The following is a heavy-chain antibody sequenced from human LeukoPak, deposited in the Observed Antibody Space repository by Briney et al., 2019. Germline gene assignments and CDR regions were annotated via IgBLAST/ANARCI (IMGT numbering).Heavy chain of an antibody. D-gene: IGHD1-26*01. Sequence: GGSLRLSRAASGFSVNSNYMSWVRQAPGKGLEWVSVVYSGDRTYYADSVKCRFTISRDDSTNTLYLLMNSLRAEDTAVYYCARGYLIDYWGQGTLVTVSS. CDR1: GFSVNSNY. CDR2: VYSGDRT. V-gene: IGHV3-66*01. J-gene: IGHJ4*02. CDR3: ARGYLIDY.